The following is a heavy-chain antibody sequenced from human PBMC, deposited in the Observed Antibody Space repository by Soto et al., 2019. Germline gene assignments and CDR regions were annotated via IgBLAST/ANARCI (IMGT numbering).Heavy chain of an antibody. V-gene: IGHV3-23*01. CDR3: AKAPGYQLLYPWFDT. J-gene: IGHJ5*02. CDR1: GFTFSSYA. CDR2: ISGSGGST. Sequence: LRLSCAASGFTFSSYAMSWVRQAPGKGLEWVSAISGSGGSTYYADSVKGRFTISRDNSKNTLYLQMNSLRAEDTAVYYCAKAPGYQLLYPWFDTWGQGTLVTVSS. D-gene: IGHD2-2*02.